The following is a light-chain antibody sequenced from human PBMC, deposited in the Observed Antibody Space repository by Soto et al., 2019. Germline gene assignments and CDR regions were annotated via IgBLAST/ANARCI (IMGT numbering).Light chain of an antibody. CDR3: HPYDYSRP. CDR1: QSITAS. Sequence: IQMSKSPSTLSASVGDSVTITCRASQSITASLAWYQQKPGEAPKLLIYDVSNLESGVPSRFSGSGSGTEFSLTIRSLQPDDFATYYCHPYDYSRPFGQGTKVDI. CDR2: DVS. V-gene: IGKV1-5*01. J-gene: IGKJ1*01.